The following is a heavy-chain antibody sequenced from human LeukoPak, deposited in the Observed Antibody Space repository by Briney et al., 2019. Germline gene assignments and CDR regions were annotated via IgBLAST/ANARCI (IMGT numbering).Heavy chain of an antibody. CDR1: GYTFTSYG. CDR3: ARGRSWGNYYYYYYLDV. J-gene: IGHJ6*03. D-gene: IGHD3-16*01. CDR2: ISAYNGNT. Sequence: ASVKVSCKASGYTFTSYGISWVRQAPGQGREGRGWISAYNGNTNYAQNLQGRVTMTTDTSTSTAYIELRSLRSDDTAVYYCARGRSWGNYYYYYYLDVWGKGTTVTVSS. V-gene: IGHV1-18*01.